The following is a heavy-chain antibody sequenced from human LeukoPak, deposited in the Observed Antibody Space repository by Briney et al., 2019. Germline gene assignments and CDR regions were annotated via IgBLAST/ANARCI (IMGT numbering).Heavy chain of an antibody. D-gene: IGHD3-22*01. J-gene: IGHJ4*02. CDR2: IWYDGSND. Sequence: GGSLRLSCAASGFTFSGYGMHWVRQAPGKGLEWVAVIWYDGSNDDYADSVKGRFTISRDNSKNTLYLQMNSLRAEDTAMYYCARSIPRYDGSAYYPDYWGQGTLVTVSS. CDR3: ARSIPRYDGSAYYPDY. CDR1: GFTFSGYG. V-gene: IGHV3-33*01.